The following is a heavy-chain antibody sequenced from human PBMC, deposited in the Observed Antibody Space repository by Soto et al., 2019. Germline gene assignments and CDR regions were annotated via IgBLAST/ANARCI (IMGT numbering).Heavy chain of an antibody. J-gene: IGHJ4*02. CDR2: IVVGRGNT. Sequence: QMQLVQSGPEVKKPGTSGKVSGKASGFTFTSSAMRWVRQARGQRLEGIGWIVVGRGNTNYAQKFQERVTITRDMSTSTAYMELSSLRSEDTAVYYCAASNYGSGSLDYWGQGTLVTVSS. D-gene: IGHD3-10*01. V-gene: IGHV1-58*02. CDR3: AASNYGSGSLDY. CDR1: GFTFTSSA.